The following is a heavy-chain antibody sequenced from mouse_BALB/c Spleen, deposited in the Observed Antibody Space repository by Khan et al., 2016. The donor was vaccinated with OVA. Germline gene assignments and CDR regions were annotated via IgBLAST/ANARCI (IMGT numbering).Heavy chain of an antibody. CDR2: ISSGSFTI. CDR3: ASEDYSHWYFNV. D-gene: IGHD2-12*01. J-gene: IGHJ1*01. V-gene: IGHV5-17*02. Sequence: EVELVESGGGLVQPGGSRKLSCAASAFTFNDFGMHWVRQAPEKGLEWVAYISSGSFTIYYTATVKGRFTISRDNPKNTLFLQMTSLRSEDTAMYYCASEDYSHWYFNVWGAGTTVTVSA. CDR1: AFTFNDFG.